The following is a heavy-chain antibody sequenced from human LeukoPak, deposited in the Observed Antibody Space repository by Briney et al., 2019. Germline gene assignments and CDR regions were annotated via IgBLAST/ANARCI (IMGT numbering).Heavy chain of an antibody. V-gene: IGHV3-30*02. CDR1: GFSFSYHG. J-gene: IGHJ6*03. D-gene: IGHD3-10*01. Sequence: GGSLRLSCVASGFSFSYHGMNWVRQAPGKGLEWVAFIRYNGNNQYYADSVKGRFTISRDNSKNTLYLQMNSLKGDDTAVYYCAKDSAFYYIDVWGKGTTVIISS. CDR2: IRYNGNNQ. CDR3: AKDSAFYYIDV.